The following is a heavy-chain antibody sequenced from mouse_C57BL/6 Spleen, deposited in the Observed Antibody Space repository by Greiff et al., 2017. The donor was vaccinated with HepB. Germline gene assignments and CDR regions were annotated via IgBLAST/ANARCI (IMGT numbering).Heavy chain of an antibody. CDR2: IDPSDSYT. D-gene: IGHD1-1*02. Sequence: QVQLKQPGAELVKPGASVKLSCKASGYTFTSYWMQWVKQRPGQGLEWIGEIDPSDSYTNYNQKFKGKATLTVDTSSSTAYMQLSSLTSEDSAVYYCARGELDSMALRGFAYWGQGTLVTVSA. V-gene: IGHV1-50*01. J-gene: IGHJ3*01. CDR1: GYTFTSYW. CDR3: ARGELDSMALRGFAY.